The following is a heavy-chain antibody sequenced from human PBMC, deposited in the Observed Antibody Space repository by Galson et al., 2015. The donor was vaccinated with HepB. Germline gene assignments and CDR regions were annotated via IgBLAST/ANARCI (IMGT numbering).Heavy chain of an antibody. D-gene: IGHD2-2*01. Sequence: SETLSLTCAVYGGSFSGYYWSWIRQPPGKGLEWIGEINHSGSTNYNPSLKSRVTISVDTSKNQFSLKLSSVTAADTAVYYCAVRGPDHIVVVPAAMGYYGMDVWGQGTTVTVSS. CDR3: AVRGPDHIVVVPAAMGYYGMDV. CDR1: GGSFSGYY. V-gene: IGHV4-34*01. J-gene: IGHJ6*02. CDR2: INHSGST.